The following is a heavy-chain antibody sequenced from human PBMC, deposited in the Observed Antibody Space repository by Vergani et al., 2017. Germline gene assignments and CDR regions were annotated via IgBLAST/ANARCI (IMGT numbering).Heavy chain of an antibody. CDR1: GFTFSSYA. D-gene: IGHD2-21*01. Sequence: EVHLLESGGGQVEAGGSLRLSCVASGFTFSSYAMSWVRQAPGEGREWVSSINGSDYDTHYTDSVRGRFTISSDTSKNTLYLQMNSLRAEDTAVYYCARKSGDSPPYLRGGYDCWGQGTLVSVSS. CDR3: ARKSGDSPPYLRGGYDC. V-gene: IGHV3-23*01. J-gene: IGHJ4*02. CDR2: INGSDYDT.